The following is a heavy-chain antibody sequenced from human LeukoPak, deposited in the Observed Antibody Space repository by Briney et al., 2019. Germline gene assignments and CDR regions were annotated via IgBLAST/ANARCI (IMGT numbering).Heavy chain of an antibody. CDR3: ARADTSSGWYVDY. CDR2: MNPNSGNT. V-gene: IGHV1-8*01. CDR1: GYTFTSYD. J-gene: IGHJ4*02. D-gene: IGHD6-19*01. Sequence: ASVKVSCKASGYTFTSYDINWVRQATGQGLEWMGWMNPNSGNTGYAQKFQGRVTMTRNTSISTAYMELSSLRSEDTAVYYCARADTSSGWYVDYWGQGTLVTVSS.